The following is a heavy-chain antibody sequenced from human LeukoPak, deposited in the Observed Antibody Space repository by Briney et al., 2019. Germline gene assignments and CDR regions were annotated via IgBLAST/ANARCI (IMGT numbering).Heavy chain of an antibody. Sequence: PSETLSLTCAVPGYSISSGYYWGWIRQPPGKGLEWIGSIYHSGSTYYNPSLKSRVTISVDTSKNQFSLKLSSVTAADTAVYYCARPRRYCSSTSCYTGAFDIWGQGTMVTVSS. J-gene: IGHJ3*02. CDR3: ARPRRYCSSTSCYTGAFDI. CDR1: GYSISSGYY. V-gene: IGHV4-38-2*01. CDR2: IYHSGST. D-gene: IGHD2-2*02.